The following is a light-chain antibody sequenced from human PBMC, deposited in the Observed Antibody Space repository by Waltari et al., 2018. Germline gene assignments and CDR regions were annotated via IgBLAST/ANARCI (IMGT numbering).Light chain of an antibody. J-gene: IGLJ3*02. CDR1: TPNIGNNY. CDR2: EDN. CDR3: GTWDSSLGIGV. Sequence: QSVFTQAPSVSAAPGQKVTISCPGSTPNIGNNYVSWYQQFPGTAPKLLIYEDNRRPSGIPDRFSGSKSGASATLGITGLQTGDEANYYCGTWDSSLGIGVLGGGTRVTVL. V-gene: IGLV1-51*01.